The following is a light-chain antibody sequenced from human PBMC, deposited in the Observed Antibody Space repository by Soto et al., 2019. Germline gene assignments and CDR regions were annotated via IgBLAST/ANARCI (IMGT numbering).Light chain of an antibody. Sequence: QSALTQPASVSGSPGQSITISCTGTSSDVGVYNYVSWYQQHPGKAPQLMIYDVSNRPSGVSNRFSGSKSGNTASLTISGLQAEDEADYYCSSYTSSSTLLFGGGTKLTVL. CDR1: SSDVGVYNY. V-gene: IGLV2-14*01. CDR3: SSYTSSSTLL. CDR2: DVS. J-gene: IGLJ2*01.